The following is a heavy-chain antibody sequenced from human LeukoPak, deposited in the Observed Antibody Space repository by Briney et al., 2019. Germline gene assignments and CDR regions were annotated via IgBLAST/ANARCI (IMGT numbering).Heavy chain of an antibody. D-gene: IGHD3-9*01. J-gene: IGHJ6*02. CDR1: VFSFSNYA. CDR3: VRDQAFDWFYYYYGMDV. CDR2: IGSSVNNT. V-gene: IGHV3-23*01. Sequence: GGSLRLSCAASVFSFSNYALSWVGQAPGKGLEWVSSIGSSVNNTHYADSVKGRFTISRDNSKNTLYLQMNSLRAEDTAVYYCVRDQAFDWFYYYYGMDVWGLGTTVIVSS.